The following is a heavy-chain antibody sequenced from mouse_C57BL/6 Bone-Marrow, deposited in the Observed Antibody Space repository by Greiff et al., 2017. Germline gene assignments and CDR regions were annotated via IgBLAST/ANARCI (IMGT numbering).Heavy chain of an antibody. CDR1: CCTFSDYG. CDR3: ARQLSYAMDY. V-gene: IGHV5-15*01. Sequence: EVQRVASGGGLVQPGGTLTLSCAASCCTFSDYGMACVRLAPRRGPEWVAFVSNLAYSIYYAATVTGRFTIYSENAKNTLYLEMRSLRSEDTDRYYCARQLSYAMDYWGQGTSVTVSS. CDR2: VSNLAYSI. D-gene: IGHD3-2*02. J-gene: IGHJ4*01.